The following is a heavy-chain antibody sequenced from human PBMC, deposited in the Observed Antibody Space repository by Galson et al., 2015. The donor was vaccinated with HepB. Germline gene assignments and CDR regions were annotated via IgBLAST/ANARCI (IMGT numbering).Heavy chain of an antibody. CDR2: IYWNDDK. D-gene: IGHD3-3*01. Sequence: PALVKPTQTLTLTCTFSGFSLSTSGVGVGWIRQPPGKALEWLALIYWNDDKRYSPSLKSRLTITKDTSKNQVVLTMTNMDPVDTATYYCAHAPYEQEVIIQCDWFDPWGQGTLVTVSS. V-gene: IGHV2-5*01. J-gene: IGHJ5*02. CDR3: AHAPYEQEVIIQCDWFDP. CDR1: GFSLSTSGVG.